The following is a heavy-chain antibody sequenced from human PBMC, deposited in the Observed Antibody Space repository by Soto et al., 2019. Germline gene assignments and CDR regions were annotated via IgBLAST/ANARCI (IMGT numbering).Heavy chain of an antibody. Sequence: PEGALRLSCVGSGFNFNAYGIHCVRQGPGQGLEWLAILWNEGSNAYYADSVTGRFSISSDTAKKTVYLQMNNMRAEDTAVYYFARDDTGGACSNYSGSWG. CDR2: LWNEGSNA. J-gene: IGHJ5*01. CDR1: GFNFNAYG. D-gene: IGHD2-8*02. CDR3: ARDDTGGACSNYSGS. V-gene: IGHV3-33*01.